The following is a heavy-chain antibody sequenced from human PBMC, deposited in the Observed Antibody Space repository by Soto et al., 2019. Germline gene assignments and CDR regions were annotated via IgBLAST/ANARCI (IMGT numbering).Heavy chain of an antibody. CDR1: GYTFTTYD. V-gene: IGHV1-8*01. Sequence: ASVKVSCKASGYTFTTYDISWVRQATGQGLEWMGWMNPYSGNTGYAQKFQGRVTVARNTSISTVYMELSGLRPDDTAVYYCARRKERSGPHYFDYWGQGSQVTVSS. D-gene: IGHD6-25*01. CDR3: ARRKERSGPHYFDY. CDR2: MNPYSGNT. J-gene: IGHJ4*02.